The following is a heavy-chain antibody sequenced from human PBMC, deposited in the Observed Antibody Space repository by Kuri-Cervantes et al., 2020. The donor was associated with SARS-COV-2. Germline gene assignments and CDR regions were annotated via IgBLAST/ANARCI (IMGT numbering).Heavy chain of an antibody. CDR2: INTATGNT. J-gene: IGHJ3*02. CDR3: AREVGYCDSGRCYGLDAFDI. Sequence: ASVKVSCKASGYTFSNHAIHWVRQAPGQGLEWMGWINTATGNTHYSQKFQGRVTITRDTAASTEFMKLNSLRSEDTAVYHCAREVGYCDSGRCYGLDAFDIWGQGTIVTVSS. D-gene: IGHD2-2*01. V-gene: IGHV1-3*04. CDR1: GYTFSNHA.